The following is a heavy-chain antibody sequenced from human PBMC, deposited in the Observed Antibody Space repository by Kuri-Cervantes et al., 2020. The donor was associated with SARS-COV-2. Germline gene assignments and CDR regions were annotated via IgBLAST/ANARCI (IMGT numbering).Heavy chain of an antibody. J-gene: IGHJ3*02. V-gene: IGHV3-30*02. CDR2: IRYDGSNK. Sequence: GGSLRLSCAASGFTFSSYGMHWVRQAPGKGLEWVAFIRYDGSNKYYAHSVKGRFTISRDNSKNTLYLQMSSLRAEDTAVYYCARDSPNAFDIWGQGTMVTVSS. CDR1: GFTFSSYG. CDR3: ARDSPNAFDI.